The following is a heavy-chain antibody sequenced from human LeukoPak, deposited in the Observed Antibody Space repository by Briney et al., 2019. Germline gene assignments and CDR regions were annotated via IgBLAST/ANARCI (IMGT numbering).Heavy chain of an antibody. V-gene: IGHV1-8*01. Sequence: ASVKVSCKASGYTFTSYDINWVRQATGQGLEWMGWMNPNSGNTGYAQKFQGRVTMTRNTSISTAYMELSSLRSEDTAVYYCARSRDCSGGSCYSGLDYYYYYMDVWGKGTTVTISS. J-gene: IGHJ6*03. D-gene: IGHD2-15*01. CDR3: ARSRDCSGGSCYSGLDYYYYYMDV. CDR1: GYTFTSYD. CDR2: MNPNSGNT.